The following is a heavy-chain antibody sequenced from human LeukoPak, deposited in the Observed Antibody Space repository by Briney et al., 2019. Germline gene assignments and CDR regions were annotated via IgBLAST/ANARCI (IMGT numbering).Heavy chain of an antibody. Sequence: PGGSLRLSCTASGFTFGIYAMSWVRKAPGKGLEWVGFIRSKAYGGTTEYAASVKGRFTISRDDSKSIAYLQMNSLKTEDTAVYYCTTGYIYFDYWGQGTLVTVSS. CDR3: TTGYIYFDY. CDR2: IRSKAYGGTT. D-gene: IGHD5-18*01. CDR1: GFTFGIYA. J-gene: IGHJ4*02. V-gene: IGHV3-49*04.